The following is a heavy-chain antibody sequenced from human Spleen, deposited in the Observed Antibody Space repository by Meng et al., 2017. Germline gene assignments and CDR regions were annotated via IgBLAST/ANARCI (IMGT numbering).Heavy chain of an antibody. J-gene: IGHJ4*02. Sequence: SETLSLTCSVSGDSISNYYWNWLRQPAGKRLEWIGRTYVGGSTDYNPSLRSRVTVSVDTSKNQISLRLASVTAADTAVYYCARVDYYDSSGYYYLFDYWGQGTLVTVSS. V-gene: IGHV4-4*07. D-gene: IGHD3-22*01. CDR1: GDSISNYY. CDR3: ARVDYYDSSGYYYLFDY. CDR2: TYVGGST.